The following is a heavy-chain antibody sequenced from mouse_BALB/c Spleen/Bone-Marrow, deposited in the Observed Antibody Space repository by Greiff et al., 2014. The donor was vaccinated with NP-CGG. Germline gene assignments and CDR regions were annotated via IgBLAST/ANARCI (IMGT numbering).Heavy chain of an antibody. D-gene: IGHD1-1*01. CDR1: GYAFSNSW. V-gene: IGHV1-82*01. Sequence: VQRVESGPELVKPGASVKISCKASGYAFSNSWMNWVKQRPGQGLEWIGRIYPGDGDTNYNGKFKGKATLTADKSSSTAYMQLSSLTSVDSAVYFCARSAYYGTNYGAMDYWGQGTSVTVSS. CDR3: ARSAYYGTNYGAMDY. CDR2: IYPGDGDT. J-gene: IGHJ4*01.